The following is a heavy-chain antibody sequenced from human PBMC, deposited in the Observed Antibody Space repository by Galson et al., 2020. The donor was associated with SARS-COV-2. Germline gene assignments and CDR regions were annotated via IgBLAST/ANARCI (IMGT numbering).Heavy chain of an antibody. CDR3: ASGRTVHGPCES. J-gene: IGHJ5*01. CDR1: GFAFSDYF. CDR2: STNQAQRYTT. V-gene: IGHV3-72*01. D-gene: IGHD2-21*01. Sequence: GGSLRLSCAASGFAFSDYFMDWVRLAPGKGLEWVGRSTNQAQRYTTYYATSVKGRFSISRDASRNSFYLQITGLKVEDTAVYYCASGRTVHGPCESWGHGTLVTVSS.